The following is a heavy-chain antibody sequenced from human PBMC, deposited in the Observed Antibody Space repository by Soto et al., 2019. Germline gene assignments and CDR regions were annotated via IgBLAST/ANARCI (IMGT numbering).Heavy chain of an antibody. Sequence: QVQLVQSGAEVKKPGASVTVSCKASGYSFTTYGISWVRQAPGQGLEWMGWIITYTGNTKYAQKLQGRVTVTTDASTSTAYKELRSLRSEDAAVYYCARVHNVGGVITHEKGFDCWGQGTLVTVSS. CDR3: ARVHNVGGVITHEKGFDC. J-gene: IGHJ4*02. V-gene: IGHV1-18*01. CDR1: GYSFTTYG. CDR2: IITYTGNT. D-gene: IGHD3-10*02.